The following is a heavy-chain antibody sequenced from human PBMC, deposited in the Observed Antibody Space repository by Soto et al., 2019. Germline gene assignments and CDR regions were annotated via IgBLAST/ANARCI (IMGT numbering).Heavy chain of an antibody. D-gene: IGHD4-17*01. CDR2: ISYDGSNK. CDR1: GFTFSSYA. J-gene: IGHJ3*02. V-gene: IGHV3-30-3*01. CDR3: AIGPTVVTPVGAFDI. Sequence: GGSLRLSCAASGFTFSSYAMHWVRQDPGKGLEWVAGISYDGSNKYCADSVKGRFTISRDNSKNTLYLQMNCLRAEDTAVYYCAIGPTVVTPVGAFDIWGQGTMVTVSS.